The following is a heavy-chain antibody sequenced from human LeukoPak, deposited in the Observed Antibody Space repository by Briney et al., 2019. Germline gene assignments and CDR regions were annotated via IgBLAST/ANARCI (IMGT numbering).Heavy chain of an antibody. CDR3: ARGPHSSGWYKDWFDP. Sequence: ASVKVSCKASGYTFTSYDINWVRQATGQGLEWMGWMNPNSGNTGYAQKFQGRVTITRNTSISTAYMELSSLRSEDTAVYYCARGPHSSGWYKDWFDPWGQGTLVTVSS. CDR2: MNPNSGNT. J-gene: IGHJ5*02. CDR1: GYTFTSYD. V-gene: IGHV1-8*03. D-gene: IGHD6-19*01.